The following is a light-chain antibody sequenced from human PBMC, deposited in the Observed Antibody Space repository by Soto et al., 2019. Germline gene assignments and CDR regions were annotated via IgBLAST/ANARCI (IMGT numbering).Light chain of an antibody. V-gene: IGKV2-28*01. CDR3: MQALHAPWT. J-gene: IGKJ1*01. CDR1: QSLLHINAKNY. Sequence: DIVMTQSPLSLPVTPGEPASISCRSSQSLLHINAKNYLDWYVQKPGQSPQLLIYLTSIRASGVPDRFSGSGSGTDFTLKISRVEAGDVGIYYCMQALHAPWTFGQGTKVEIK. CDR2: LTS.